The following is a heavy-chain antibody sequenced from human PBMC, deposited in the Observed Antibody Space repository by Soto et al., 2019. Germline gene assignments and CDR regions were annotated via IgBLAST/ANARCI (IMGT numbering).Heavy chain of an antibody. Sequence: SGPTLVNPTQTLTLTCTFSGFSLSTSGVGVGWIRQPPGEALEWLALVFWDNDKRYSPSLKSRLTITKDASKNQVVLTMTNVDPVDTATYYCARLYYYDSRAYLRLFDYWGQGTLVTVSS. D-gene: IGHD3-22*01. V-gene: IGHV2-5*02. CDR1: GFSLSTSGVG. CDR3: ARLYYYDSRAYLRLFDY. J-gene: IGHJ4*02. CDR2: VFWDNDK.